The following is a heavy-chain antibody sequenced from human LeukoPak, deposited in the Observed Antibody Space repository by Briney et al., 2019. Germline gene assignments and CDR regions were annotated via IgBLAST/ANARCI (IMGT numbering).Heavy chain of an antibody. V-gene: IGHV3-11*03. CDR2: ISGSSTYT. Sequence: GGSLRLSCAASGFTFSDYYMTWIRQAPGKGLEWVSYISGSSTYTNYADSVKGRFTISRDNSKNTLYLQMNSLRAEDTAVYYCAKTRPLDSSSWSHGDYWGQGTLVTVSS. D-gene: IGHD6-13*01. CDR3: AKTRPLDSSSWSHGDY. J-gene: IGHJ4*02. CDR1: GFTFSDYY.